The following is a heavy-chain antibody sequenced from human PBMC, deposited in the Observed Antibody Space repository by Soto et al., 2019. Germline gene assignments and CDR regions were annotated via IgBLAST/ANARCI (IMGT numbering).Heavy chain of an antibody. CDR3: TTIAPAQYLFGV. CDR2: IKSKTDGGTT. CDR1: GFTIGNAW. D-gene: IGHD3-10*02. V-gene: IGHV3-15*07. J-gene: IGHJ6*02. Sequence: GSMRLSCGASGFTIGNAWRNWVRQTTGKGLEWVGRIKSKTDGGTTDYAAPVKGRFTISRDDSKNTLYLQMNSLKTEDTAVYYCTTIAPAQYLFGVWGQGTTVTVSS.